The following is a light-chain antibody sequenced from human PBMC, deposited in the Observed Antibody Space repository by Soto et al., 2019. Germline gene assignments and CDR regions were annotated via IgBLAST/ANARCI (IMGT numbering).Light chain of an antibody. CDR1: QSVSSN. CDR2: GTS. Sequence: EIVMTQSPATLSVSPGERATLSCRASQSVSSNFAWYQQKPGQAPRLLIYGTSSRATGGPARFSGSGSGTEFTLTIISLESEDFAVYYCQQYKSWPAFTFGPGTKVDIK. CDR3: QQYKSWPAFT. V-gene: IGKV3-15*01. J-gene: IGKJ3*01.